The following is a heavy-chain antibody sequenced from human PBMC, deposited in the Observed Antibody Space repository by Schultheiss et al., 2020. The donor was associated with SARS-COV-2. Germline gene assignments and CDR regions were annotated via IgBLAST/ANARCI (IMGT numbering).Heavy chain of an antibody. CDR2: INHSGST. CDR3: ASKGGYSYGYRFDY. V-gene: IGHV4-34*01. CDR1: GGSFSGYY. Sequence: SETLSLTCAVYGGSFSGYYWSWIRQPPGKGLEWIGEINHSGSTNYNPSLKSRDTISVDTSKNQFSLKLSSVTAADTAVYYCASKGGYSYGYRFDYWGQGTLVTVSS. J-gene: IGHJ4*02. D-gene: IGHD5-18*01.